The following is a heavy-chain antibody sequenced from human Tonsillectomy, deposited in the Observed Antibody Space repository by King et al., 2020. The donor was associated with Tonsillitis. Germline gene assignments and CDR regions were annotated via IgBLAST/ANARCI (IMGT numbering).Heavy chain of an antibody. CDR3: ARFGNDYGDYEFDY. Sequence: QLQESGPGLVKPSETLSLTCTVSGYSISSGYYWGWIRQPPGKGLEWIGSIYHSGSTYYNPSLKSRVTISVDTSKNQFSLKLSSVTAADTAVYYCARFGNDYGDYEFDYWGQGTLVTVSS. V-gene: IGHV4-38-2*02. D-gene: IGHD4-17*01. CDR2: IYHSGST. J-gene: IGHJ4*02. CDR1: GYSISSGYY.